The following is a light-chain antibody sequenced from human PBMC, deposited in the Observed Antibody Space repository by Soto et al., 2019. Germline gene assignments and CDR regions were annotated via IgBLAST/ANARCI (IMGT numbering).Light chain of an antibody. V-gene: IGKV1-39*01. CDR2: AAS. CDR3: QQSYSTPLT. CDR1: QSISSY. Sequence: DIQMTQSPSSLSASVGDRVTITCRASQSISSYLNWYQQKPGKAPKLLIYAASSLQSGVTSRFSGSGSGTEFTLTISSLQPEDFATYYCQQSYSTPLTFVQGTKVEIK. J-gene: IGKJ1*01.